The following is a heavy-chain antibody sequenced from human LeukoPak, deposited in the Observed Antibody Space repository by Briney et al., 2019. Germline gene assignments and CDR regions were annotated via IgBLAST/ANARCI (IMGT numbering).Heavy chain of an antibody. J-gene: IGHJ4*02. V-gene: IGHV4-38-2*02. CDR1: GYSISSGYY. D-gene: IGHD3-16*01. Sequence: PSETLSLTCTVSGYSISSGYYWGWIRQPPGKGLEWIGSIYHSGSTYYNPSLKSRVTISVDTSKNQFSLKLSSVTAADTAVYYCATPHCCGSVNGFDYWGQGTLVTVSS. CDR2: IYHSGST. CDR3: ATPHCCGSVNGFDY.